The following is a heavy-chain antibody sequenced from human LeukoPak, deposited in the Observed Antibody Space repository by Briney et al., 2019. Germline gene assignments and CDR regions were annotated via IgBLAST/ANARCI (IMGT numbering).Heavy chain of an antibody. CDR2: IYYSGST. CDR3: ARGVGYYGSGSYNGMDV. D-gene: IGHD3-10*01. Sequence: PSQTLSLTCTVSGGSISSGGYYWSWIRQHPGKGLEWIGYIYYSGSTYYNPSLKSRVTISVDTSKNQFSLKLSSVTAADTAVYYCARGVGYYGSGSYNGMDVWGQGTTVTVSS. J-gene: IGHJ6*02. V-gene: IGHV4-31*03. CDR1: GGSISSGGYY.